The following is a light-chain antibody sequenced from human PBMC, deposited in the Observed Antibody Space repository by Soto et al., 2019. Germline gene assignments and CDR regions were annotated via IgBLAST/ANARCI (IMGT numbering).Light chain of an antibody. CDR2: SAS. Sequence: DIQMTQSPASLSVSVGDRVTITCRASQSINNYLNWYLQSPCQAPKIRLRSASTFQRGVPSRFSCSGSRTEFTLTIADLQPDDFGTYYCQQSLTMPITFGHGTRLDIK. CDR3: QQSLTMPIT. J-gene: IGKJ5*01. V-gene: IGKV1-39*01. CDR1: QSINNY.